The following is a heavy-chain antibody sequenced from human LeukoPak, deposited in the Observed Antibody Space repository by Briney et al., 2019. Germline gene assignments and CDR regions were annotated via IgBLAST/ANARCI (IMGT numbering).Heavy chain of an antibody. CDR1: GFTFSSYA. D-gene: IGHD3-22*01. J-gene: IGHJ4*02. CDR2: VSGSGGST. V-gene: IGHV3-23*01. CDR3: ARESSGYFY. Sequence: GGSLRLSCAASGFTFSSYAMSWVRQAPGKGLEWVSAVSGSGGSTYYADSVKGRFTISRDNAKNSLYLLMNSLRAEDTAVYYCARESSGYFYWGQGTLVTVSS.